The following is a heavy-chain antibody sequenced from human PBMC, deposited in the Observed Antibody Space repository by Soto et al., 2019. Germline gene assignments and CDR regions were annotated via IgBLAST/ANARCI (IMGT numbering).Heavy chain of an antibody. CDR1: GGTFSSYA. V-gene: IGHV1-69*13. Sequence: ASVKVSCKASGGTFSSYAISWVRQAPGQGLEWMGGIIPIFGTANYARKFQGRVTITADESTSTAYMELSSLRSEDTAVYYCARALGEAIGSGSYYNYYYGMDVWGQGTTVTVSS. D-gene: IGHD3-10*01. CDR3: ARALGEAIGSGSYYNYYYGMDV. CDR2: IIPIFGTA. J-gene: IGHJ6*02.